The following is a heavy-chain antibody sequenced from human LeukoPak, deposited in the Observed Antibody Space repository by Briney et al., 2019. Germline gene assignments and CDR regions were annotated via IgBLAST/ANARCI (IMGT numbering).Heavy chain of an antibody. CDR1: GGSFSGYY. CDR2: INHSGST. J-gene: IGHJ4*02. V-gene: IGHV4-34*01. Sequence: SETLPLTCAVYGGSFSGYYWSWIRQPPGKGLEWIGEINHSGSTNYNPSLKSRVTISVDTSKNQFSLKLSSVTAADTAVYYCARDKGLYDYVWGSYRPIDYWGQGTLVTVSS. CDR3: ARDKGLYDYVWGSYRPIDY. D-gene: IGHD3-16*02.